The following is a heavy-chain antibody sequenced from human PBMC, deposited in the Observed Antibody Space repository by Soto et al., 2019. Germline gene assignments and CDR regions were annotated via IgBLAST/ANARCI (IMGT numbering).Heavy chain of an antibody. D-gene: IGHD3-10*01. CDR2: FYTSGST. J-gene: IGHJ3*02. CDR3: ATDRVTLANDACDI. CDR1: GGSISSYY. V-gene: IGHV4-4*07. Sequence: SETLSLTCTVSGGSISSYYWSWIRQPAGQGLEWIGRFYTSGSTNYNPSRKSRVTMSVYTSKNQFSLNLSSVTAADTAVYYCATDRVTLANDACDIWG.